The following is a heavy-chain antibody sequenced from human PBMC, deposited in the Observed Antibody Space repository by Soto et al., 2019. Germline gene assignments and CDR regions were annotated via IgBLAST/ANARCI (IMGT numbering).Heavy chain of an antibody. Sequence: PGGSLRLSCAASGFTFSSYSMNWVRQAPGKGLEWVSPISSSSSYIYYADSAKGRFTISRDNAKNSLYLQMNSLRAEDTAVYYCERDHRIAVGVPGYYGMDVWGQGTTVTVSS. D-gene: IGHD6-19*01. V-gene: IGHV3-21*04. CDR1: GFTFSSYS. CDR2: ISSSSSYI. J-gene: IGHJ6*02. CDR3: ERDHRIAVGVPGYYGMDV.